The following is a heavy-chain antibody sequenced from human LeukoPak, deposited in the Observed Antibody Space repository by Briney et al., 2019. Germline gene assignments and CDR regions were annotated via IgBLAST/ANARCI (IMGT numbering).Heavy chain of an antibody. D-gene: IGHD3-3*01. CDR2: VYYSGST. J-gene: IGHJ4*02. CDR3: ARGDFWSGYYRHFDY. Sequence: SETLSLTCTVSGGSISSSSYYWGWIRQPPGKGLEGIGRVYYSGSTYYNPSLKSRVTVSVDTSKNQFSLKLSSVSAADTAVYYCARGDFWSGYYRHFDYWGQGTLVTVSS. V-gene: IGHV4-39*07. CDR1: GGSISSSSYY.